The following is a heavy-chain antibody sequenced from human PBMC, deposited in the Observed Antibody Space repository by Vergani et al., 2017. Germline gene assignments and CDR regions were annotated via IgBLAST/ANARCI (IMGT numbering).Heavy chain of an antibody. CDR3: AKGPDSNYVGWFDP. V-gene: IGHV3-9*01. Sequence: EVQLLESGGGLVQPGGSLRLSCAASGFTFSSYAMSWVRQAPGKGLEWVSGISWNSGSIGYADSVKGRFTISRDNAKNSLYLQMNSLRAEDTAWYYCAKGPDSNYVGWFDPWGQGTLVTVSS. CDR1: GFTFSSYA. D-gene: IGHD4-11*01. J-gene: IGHJ5*02. CDR2: ISWNSGSI.